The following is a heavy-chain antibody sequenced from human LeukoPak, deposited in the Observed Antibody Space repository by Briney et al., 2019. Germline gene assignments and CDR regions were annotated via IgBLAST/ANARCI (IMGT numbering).Heavy chain of an antibody. Sequence: GRSLRLSCAASGFTFDDYAMHWVRQAPGKGLEWVSGISWNSGSIGYADSVKGRFTISRDNAKNSLYLQMNSLRAEDTALYYCAKDATVTTRYGMDVWGQGTTVTVSS. CDR3: AKDATVTTRYGMDV. D-gene: IGHD4-17*01. J-gene: IGHJ6*02. CDR2: ISWNSGSI. CDR1: GFTFDDYA. V-gene: IGHV3-9*01.